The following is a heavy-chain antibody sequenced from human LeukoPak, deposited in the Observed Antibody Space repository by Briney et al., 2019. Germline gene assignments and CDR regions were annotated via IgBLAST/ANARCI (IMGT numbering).Heavy chain of an antibody. V-gene: IGHV3-23*01. Sequence: GGSLSLSCAASGFTFSTYTMYWVRHPPGKRLEWVSIIGSSGGGIHYADSVKGRFTISRDNSKNALYLQMNSLRVEDTAVYYCAIDPNWGTHSWGQGVLVTVSS. CDR2: IGSSGGGI. CDR3: AIDPNWGTHS. J-gene: IGHJ4*02. D-gene: IGHD7-27*01. CDR1: GFTFSTYT.